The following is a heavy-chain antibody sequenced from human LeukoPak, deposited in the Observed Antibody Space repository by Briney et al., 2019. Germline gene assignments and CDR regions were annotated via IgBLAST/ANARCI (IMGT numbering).Heavy chain of an antibody. J-gene: IGHJ5*02. CDR3: ARDVAAAGNNWFAP. D-gene: IGHD6-13*01. V-gene: IGHV4-59*01. Sequence: SETLSLTCTVSGGSISSYYWSWIRQPPGKGLEWIGYIYYSGSTNYNPSLKSRVTISVDTSKNQFSLKLSSVTAADTAVYYCARDVAAAGNNWFAPWGQGTLVTVSS. CDR1: GGSISSYY. CDR2: IYYSGST.